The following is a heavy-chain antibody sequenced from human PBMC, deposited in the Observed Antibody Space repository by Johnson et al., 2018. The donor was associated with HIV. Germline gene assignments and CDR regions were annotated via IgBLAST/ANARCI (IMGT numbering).Heavy chain of an antibody. CDR2: ICTAGDT. D-gene: IGHD4/OR15-4a*01. V-gene: IGHV3-13*01. CDR3: AKDMRYNWCSPFDI. Sequence: VLLVESGGGLVQPGGSLRLSCAASGFTFSSYDMHWVRQPTGKRLEWVSGICTAGDTYYPGSVKGRFTISRDNSKNTVYLQMNSLRAEDTALYYCAKDMRYNWCSPFDIWGHGTMVTVSS. J-gene: IGHJ3*02. CDR1: GFTFSSYD.